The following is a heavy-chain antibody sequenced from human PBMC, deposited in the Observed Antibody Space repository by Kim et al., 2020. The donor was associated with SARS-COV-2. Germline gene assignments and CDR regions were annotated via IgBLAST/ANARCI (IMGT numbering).Heavy chain of an antibody. J-gene: IGHJ6*02. CDR2: ISYDGSNK. D-gene: IGHD1-26*01. CDR3: ARDSPPGAGTWGYYYYGMDV. V-gene: IGHV3-30*04. Sequence: GGSLRLSCAASGFTFSSYAMHWVRQTPGKGLEWVAVISYDGSNKYYADSVKGRFTISRDNSKNTLYLQMNSLRAEDTAVYYCARDSPPGAGTWGYYYYGMDVWGQGTTVTVSS. CDR1: GFTFSSYA.